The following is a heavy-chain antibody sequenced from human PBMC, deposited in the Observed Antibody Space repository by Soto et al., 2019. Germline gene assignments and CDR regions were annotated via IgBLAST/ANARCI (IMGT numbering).Heavy chain of an antibody. Sequence: GSLRLSCAASGFTFSNYAMSWVRQAPGRGLEWVSGIGGRGTSSYYADSVKGRFAISRDNSYNTLFLQLHSLRAEDTAVYYCAKSRYADSSGDYYDFWGQGTRVTVSS. CDR2: IGGRGTSS. V-gene: IGHV3-23*01. CDR3: AKSRYADSSGDYYDF. D-gene: IGHD3-22*01. CDR1: GFTFSNYA. J-gene: IGHJ4*02.